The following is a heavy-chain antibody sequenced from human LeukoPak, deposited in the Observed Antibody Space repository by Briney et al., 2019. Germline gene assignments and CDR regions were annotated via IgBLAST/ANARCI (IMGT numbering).Heavy chain of an antibody. CDR3: ARDTYGSGNFYEY. CDR1: GFTFSSYW. Sequence: PGGSLRLSCAASGFTFSSYWMHWVRHVPGKGLVWVSRISSDESSTTYADSVKGRFTISRDNAKNTLYLQMNSPRAEDTAVYYCARDTYGSGNFYEYWGQGTLVMVSS. V-gene: IGHV3-74*01. J-gene: IGHJ4*02. D-gene: IGHD3-10*01. CDR2: ISSDESST.